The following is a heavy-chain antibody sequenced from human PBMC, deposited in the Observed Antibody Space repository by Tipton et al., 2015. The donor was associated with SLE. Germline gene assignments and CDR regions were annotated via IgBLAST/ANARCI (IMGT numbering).Heavy chain of an antibody. V-gene: IGHV1-46*01. CDR2: INPNGGFT. CDR1: GYTFTSFF. D-gene: IGHD6-19*01. Sequence: QLVQSGAEVKKPGASVKVACKASGYTFTSFFLHWVRQAPGQGLEWMGIINPNGGFTSYAQKFRGRVTMTGDTSTSTGYMELSSLRSEDTAVYYCAVSSESQWLAHFDHWGQGTLVTVSS. J-gene: IGHJ4*02. CDR3: AVSSESQWLAHFDH.